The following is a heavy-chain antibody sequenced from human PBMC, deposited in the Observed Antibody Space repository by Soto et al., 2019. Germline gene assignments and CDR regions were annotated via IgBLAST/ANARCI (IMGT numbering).Heavy chain of an antibody. CDR3: ARIADCSTSSCFFPSRFHIRGYYSYYCLHA. CDR1: AYTFTSYG. V-gene: IGHV1-18*01. J-gene: IGHJ6*02. CDR2: ISANNRNS. D-gene: IGHD2-2*01. Sequence: ASLKVYCKTSAYTFTSYGISWVRQAPGQGLERIGRISANNRNSNYAQKYHGRVTMTTDTSTNTAYMEMSSLRSDDTAVYYCARIADCSTSSCFFPSRFHIRGYYSYYCLHACCQGTTVTVSS.